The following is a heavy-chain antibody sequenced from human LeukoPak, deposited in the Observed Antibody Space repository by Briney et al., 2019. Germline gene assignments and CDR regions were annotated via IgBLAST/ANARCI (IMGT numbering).Heavy chain of an antibody. CDR2: IHHSGKT. J-gene: IGHJ6*03. D-gene: IGHD5-18*01. CDR1: GDSISSFNW. CDR3: ARAPDTAIPCYYMDV. V-gene: IGHV4-4*02. Sequence: PSETLSLTCAVSGDSISSFNWWTWVRLSPEKGLEWIGEIHHSGKTNYNPSLKSRVNISLDKSKNHFSLRVNSVVAADTAIYYCARAPDTAIPCYYMDVWGKGTTVTVSS.